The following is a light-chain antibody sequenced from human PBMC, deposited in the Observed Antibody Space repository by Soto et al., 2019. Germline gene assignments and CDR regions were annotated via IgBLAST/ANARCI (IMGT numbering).Light chain of an antibody. J-gene: IGKJ4*01. CDR3: QQYNNWPIT. CDR2: GAS. CDR1: QSVSNNY. Sequence: EIVLTQSPATLSLSPGDTATLSCRASQSVSNNYLAWYQQKPGQAPRLLIYGASNRATGIPDRFSGSGSGTDFTLTISRLEPEDFAVYYCQQYNNWPITFGGGTKVDIK. V-gene: IGKV3-20*01.